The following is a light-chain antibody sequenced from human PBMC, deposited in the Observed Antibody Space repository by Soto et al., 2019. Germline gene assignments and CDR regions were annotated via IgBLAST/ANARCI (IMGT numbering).Light chain of an antibody. CDR3: QTWGTGIVV. CDR1: SGHSSYA. V-gene: IGLV4-69*01. CDR2: LNSDGSH. J-gene: IGLJ2*01. Sequence: QLVLTQSPSASASLGASVKLTCTLSSGHSSYAIAWHQQQPEKGPRYLMKLNSDGSHSKGDGIPDRFSGSSSGAERYLTISRLPSGDEAAYYCQTWGTGIVVFGGGTQLTVL.